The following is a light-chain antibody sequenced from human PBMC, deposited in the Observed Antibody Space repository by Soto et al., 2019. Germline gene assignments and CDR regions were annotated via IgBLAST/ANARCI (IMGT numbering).Light chain of an antibody. CDR3: LQTLQIPHT. V-gene: IGKV2-28*01. Sequence: DIVMTQSPLSLPVTPGEQASVSCRSSQSLLHSNGYNYLDWYLQKPWHPPQLLIYLGSNRASGVPDRFSGSGSGTDFTLKISRVEAEDVGVYYCLQTLQIPHTFGQGTKVEIK. CDR1: QSLLHSNGYNY. J-gene: IGKJ1*01. CDR2: LGS.